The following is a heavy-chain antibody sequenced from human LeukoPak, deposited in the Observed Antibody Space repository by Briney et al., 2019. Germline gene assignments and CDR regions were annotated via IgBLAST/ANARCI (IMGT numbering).Heavy chain of an antibody. CDR3: ARDGASYDSSGYYNY. Sequence: PSETLSLTCAVSGGSISSSNWWSWVRQPPGKGLEWIGEIYHSGSTNYNPSLKSRVTISVDKSKNQFFLKLSSVTAADTAVYYCARDGASYDSSGYYNYWGQGTLVTVSS. CDR2: IYHSGST. V-gene: IGHV4-4*02. CDR1: GGSISSSNW. D-gene: IGHD3-22*01. J-gene: IGHJ4*02.